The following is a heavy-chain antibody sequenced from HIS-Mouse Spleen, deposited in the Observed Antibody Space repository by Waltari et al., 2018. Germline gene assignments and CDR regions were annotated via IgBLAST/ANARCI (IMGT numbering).Heavy chain of an antibody. CDR1: GYTFPAYY. J-gene: IGHJ5*02. Sequence: QVQLVQSGAEVKKPGASVKVSCKASGYTFPAYYMPWVRQAPGQGLEWMGWINPNSGGTNYAQKFQGRVTMTRDTSISTAYMELSRLRSDDTAVYYCARAAIGWTPRADPWGQGTLVTVSS. V-gene: IGHV1-2*02. CDR2: INPNSGGT. D-gene: IGHD6-19*01. CDR3: ARAAIGWTPRADP.